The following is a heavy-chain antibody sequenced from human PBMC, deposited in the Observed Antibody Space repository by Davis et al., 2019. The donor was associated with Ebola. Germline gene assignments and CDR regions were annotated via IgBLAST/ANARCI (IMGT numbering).Heavy chain of an antibody. CDR3: AKDSADYSNYGHLDY. CDR2: ISGSGVGT. V-gene: IGHV3-23*01. Sequence: GESLKISCAASGFSFSNHAMNWVRQAPGKGLEWVSAISGSGVGTYYADSVKGRFTLSRDNSKNTLFLQMNSLRAEDTAVYYCAKDSADYSNYGHLDYWGQGTLVTVSS. J-gene: IGHJ4*02. D-gene: IGHD4-11*01. CDR1: GFSFSNHA.